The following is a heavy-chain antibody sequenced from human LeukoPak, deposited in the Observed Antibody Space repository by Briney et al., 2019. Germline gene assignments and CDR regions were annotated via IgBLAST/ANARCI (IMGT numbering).Heavy chain of an antibody. CDR2: TSWNSGSR. D-gene: IGHD6-6*01. CDR1: GFSFDDYA. CDR3: AKGIAAERLEAFDI. Sequence: GGSLRLSCSASGFSFDDYAMHWVRQAPGKGLEWVSGTSWNSGSRGYADSVKGRSTISRDNAKNSLYLQMNSLRAEDMALYYCAKGIAAERLEAFDIWGQGTMVTVSS. V-gene: IGHV3-9*03. J-gene: IGHJ3*02.